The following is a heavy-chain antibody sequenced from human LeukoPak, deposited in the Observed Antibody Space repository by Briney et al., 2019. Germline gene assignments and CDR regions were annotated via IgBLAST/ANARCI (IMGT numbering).Heavy chain of an antibody. J-gene: IGHJ4*02. D-gene: IGHD3-10*02. V-gene: IGHV4-31*03. Sequence: SETLSLTCTVSGGSISSGGYYWSWIRQHPGKGLEWIGYIYYSGSTYYNPSPKSRVTISVDTSKNQFSLKLSSVTAADTAVYYCARDQGNYVDYWGQGTLVTVSP. CDR1: GGSISSGGYY. CDR2: IYYSGST. CDR3: ARDQGNYVDY.